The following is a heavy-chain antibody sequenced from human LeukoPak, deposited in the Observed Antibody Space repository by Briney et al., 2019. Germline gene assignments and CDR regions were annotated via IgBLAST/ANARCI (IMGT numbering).Heavy chain of an antibody. J-gene: IGHJ3*02. V-gene: IGHV1-46*03. CDR3: ASLPITIFGVGAFDI. CDR2: INPSGGST. CDR1: GYTFTGYY. D-gene: IGHD3-3*01. Sequence: ASVKVSCKASGYTFTGYYMHWVRQAPGQGLEWMGIINPSGGSTSYAQKFQGRVTMTRDTSTSTVYMELSSPRSEDTAVYYCASLPITIFGVGAFDIWGQGTTVTVSS.